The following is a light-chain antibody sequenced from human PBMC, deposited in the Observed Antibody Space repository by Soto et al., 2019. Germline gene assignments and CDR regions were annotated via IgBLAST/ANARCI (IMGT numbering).Light chain of an antibody. CDR1: SSDVGSYNL. V-gene: IGLV2-23*01. CDR3: CSYAGSSTYV. CDR2: EGS. J-gene: IGLJ1*01. Sequence: QSLLTQPASVSGSPGQSITMSCTGTSSDVGSYNLVSWYQQHPGKAPKVMIYEGSKRPSGVSNRFSGSKSGNTASLTISGLQAEDEADYYCCSYAGSSTYVFGAGTKVTVL.